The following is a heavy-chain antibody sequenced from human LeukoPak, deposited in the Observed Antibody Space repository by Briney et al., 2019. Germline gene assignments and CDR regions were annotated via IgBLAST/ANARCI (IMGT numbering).Heavy chain of an antibody. CDR3: ARGRSVGATTRRISYYFDY. D-gene: IGHD1-26*01. J-gene: IGHJ4*02. CDR2: INPNSGGT. CDR1: GGTFSSYA. V-gene: IGHV1-2*02. Sequence: ASVKVSCKASGGTFSSYAISWVRQAPGQGLEWMGWINPNSGGTKYAQKFQGRVTMTRDTSISTAYMELSRLRSDDTAVYYCARGRSVGATTRRISYYFDYWGQGTLVTVSS.